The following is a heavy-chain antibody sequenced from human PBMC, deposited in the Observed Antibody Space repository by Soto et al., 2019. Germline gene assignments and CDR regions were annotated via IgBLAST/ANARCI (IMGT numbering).Heavy chain of an antibody. CDR3: ARDLHVSSGYYSFP. D-gene: IGHD3-22*01. CDR2: IKQDGSEK. CDR1: GFTFSSHW. J-gene: IGHJ5*02. Sequence: GGSLRLSCAASGFTFSSHWMSWVRQAPGKGLEWVANIKQDGSEKYYVDSVKGRFTISRDNAKNSLYLQMNSLRAEDTAVYYCARDLHVSSGYYSFPWGQGTLVTVSS. V-gene: IGHV3-7*05.